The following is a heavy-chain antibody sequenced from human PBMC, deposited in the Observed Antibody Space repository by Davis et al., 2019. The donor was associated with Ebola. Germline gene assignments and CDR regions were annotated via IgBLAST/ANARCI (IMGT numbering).Heavy chain of an antibody. J-gene: IGHJ2*01. CDR3: AKVGTMVTPGNQNYWYFDL. Sequence: GESLKISCAASGFTFSSYAMSWVRQAPGKGLEWVSAISGSGGSTYYADSVKGRFTISRDNSKNTRNLQMNSLRAEDTAVYYCAKVGTMVTPGNQNYWYFDLWGRGTLVTVSS. V-gene: IGHV3-23*01. CDR1: GFTFSSYA. D-gene: IGHD4-17*01. CDR2: ISGSGGST.